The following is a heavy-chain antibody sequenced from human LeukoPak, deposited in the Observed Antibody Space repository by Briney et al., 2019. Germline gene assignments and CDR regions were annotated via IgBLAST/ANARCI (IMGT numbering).Heavy chain of an antibody. D-gene: IGHD4-17*01. V-gene: IGHV3-30*02. CDR3: AKDMTTATGFVDY. CDR2: IRYDGSNK. Sequence: PGRSLRPSCAASGFTFSSYGMHWVRQAPGKGLEWVAFIRYDGSNKYYADSVKGRFTISRDNSKNTLYLQMNSLRAEDTAVYYCAKDMTTATGFVDYWGQGTLVTVSS. J-gene: IGHJ4*02. CDR1: GFTFSSYG.